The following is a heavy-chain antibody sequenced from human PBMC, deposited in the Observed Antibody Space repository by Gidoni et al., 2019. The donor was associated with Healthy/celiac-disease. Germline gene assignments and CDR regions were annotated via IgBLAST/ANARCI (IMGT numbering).Heavy chain of an antibody. Sequence: QVQLVQSGAEVKKPGASVTVSCKASGYTFTSYYMHWVRQAPGQGLEWMGIINPSGGSTSYAQKFQGRVTMTRDTSTSTVYMELSSLRSEDTAVYYCARDGGSGTGFEDIAAAGSVGWFDPWGQGTLVTVSS. CDR2: INPSGGST. CDR3: ARDGGSGTGFEDIAAAGSVGWFDP. D-gene: IGHD6-13*01. J-gene: IGHJ5*02. CDR1: GYTFTSYY. V-gene: IGHV1-46*01.